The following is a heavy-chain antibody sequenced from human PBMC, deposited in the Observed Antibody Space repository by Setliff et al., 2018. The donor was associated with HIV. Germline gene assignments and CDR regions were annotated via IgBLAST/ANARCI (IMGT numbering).Heavy chain of an antibody. D-gene: IGHD3-22*01. V-gene: IGHV1-3*01. CDR1: GYSFTSYA. CDR2: INAGNGDT. Sequence: ASVKVSCKASGYSFTSYAMHWVRQAPGQWLEWMGWINAGNGDTKYSQKFQGRVIITRDTSASTAYLDLSSLRSEDTAVYYCARDKYYTDTSGPPLDYWGQGTLVTVSS. J-gene: IGHJ4*02. CDR3: ARDKYYTDTSGPPLDY.